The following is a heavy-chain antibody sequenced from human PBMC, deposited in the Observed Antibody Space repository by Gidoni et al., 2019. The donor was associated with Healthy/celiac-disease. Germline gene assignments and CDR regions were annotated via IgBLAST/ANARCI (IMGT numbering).Heavy chain of an antibody. CDR1: GGSISSYY. CDR3: ARGLTGTFDY. CDR2: IYYSGST. D-gene: IGHD1-7*01. V-gene: IGHV4-59*01. J-gene: IGHJ4*02. Sequence: QVQLQESGPGLVKPSATLSLTCTVPGGSISSYYWSWIRQPPGKGLEWIGYIYYSGSTNYNPSLKSRVTISVDTSKNQFSLKLSSVTAADTAVYYCARGLTGTFDYWGQGTLVTVSS.